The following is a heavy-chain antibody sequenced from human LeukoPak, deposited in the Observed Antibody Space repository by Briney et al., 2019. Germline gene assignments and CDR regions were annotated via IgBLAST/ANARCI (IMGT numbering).Heavy chain of an antibody. V-gene: IGHV3-21*01. CDR1: GSTFSTYS. D-gene: IGHD6-19*01. CDR2: ISSSSSYI. J-gene: IGHJ4*02. CDR3: ANLAVAGAIDY. Sequence: PGGSLRLSCAASGSTFSTYSMNWVRQAPGKGLEWVSSISSSSSYIFFADSLKGRFTISRDNSKNTLHLQMNSLRAEDTAVYYCANLAVAGAIDYWGQGTLVTVSS.